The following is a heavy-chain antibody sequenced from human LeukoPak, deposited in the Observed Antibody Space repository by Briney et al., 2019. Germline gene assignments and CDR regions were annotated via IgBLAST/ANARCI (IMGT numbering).Heavy chain of an antibody. Sequence: GGSLRLSCAASGFTFSSYAMSWVRQAPGKGLEWVSAISGSGGSTYYAGSVKGRFTISRDNAKNSLYLQMNSLRVEDTAVYYCARDGTPNYSSGWVYMDVWGEGTTVTISS. J-gene: IGHJ6*03. V-gene: IGHV3-23*01. D-gene: IGHD6-25*01. CDR1: GFTFSSYA. CDR3: ARDGTPNYSSGWVYMDV. CDR2: ISGSGGST.